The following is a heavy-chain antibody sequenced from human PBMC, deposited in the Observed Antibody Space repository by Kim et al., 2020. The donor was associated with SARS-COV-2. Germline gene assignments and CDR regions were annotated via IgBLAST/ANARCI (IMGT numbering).Heavy chain of an antibody. Sequence: SVKVSCKASGGTFSSYAISWVRQAPGQGLEWMGGIIPIFGTANYAQKFQGRVTITADESTSTAYMELSSLRSEDTAVYYCARLPQAAAGVYVFDYWGQGTLVTVSS. CDR3: ARLPQAAAGVYVFDY. CDR1: GGTFSSYA. J-gene: IGHJ4*02. D-gene: IGHD6-13*01. CDR2: IIPIFGTA. V-gene: IGHV1-69*13.